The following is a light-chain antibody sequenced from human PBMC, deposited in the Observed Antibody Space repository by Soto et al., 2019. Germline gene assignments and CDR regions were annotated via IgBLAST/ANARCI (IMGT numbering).Light chain of an antibody. CDR2: KVY. CDR1: QSLVHSDGIAY. Sequence: DAVNTQSALSRTVALGQAASISCRYNQSLVHSDGIAYFSWFQQRPGRSQRRLIYKVYNRDSGVQARFSGSGAGTDFALKIRRVEAEDVGVYYCMQGTHWPITFGQGTRLEIK. CDR3: MQGTHWPIT. V-gene: IGKV2-30*02. J-gene: IGKJ5*01.